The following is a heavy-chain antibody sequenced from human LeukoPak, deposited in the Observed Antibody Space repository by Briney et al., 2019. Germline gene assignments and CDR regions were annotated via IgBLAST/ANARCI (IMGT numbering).Heavy chain of an antibody. Sequence: GGSLRHSCAASGFTFSSYAMHWVRQAPGKGLEWVAVISYDGSNKYYADSVKGRFTISRDNSKNTLYLQMNSLRAEDTAVYYCARDFCSGGSCSMNYFDYWGQGTLVTVSS. CDR2: ISYDGSNK. J-gene: IGHJ4*02. V-gene: IGHV3-30-3*01. CDR1: GFTFSSYA. CDR3: ARDFCSGGSCSMNYFDY. D-gene: IGHD2-15*01.